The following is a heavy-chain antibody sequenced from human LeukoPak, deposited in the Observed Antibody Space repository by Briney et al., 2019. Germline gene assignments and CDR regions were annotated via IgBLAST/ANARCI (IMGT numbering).Heavy chain of an antibody. CDR1: GGSISSSSYY. J-gene: IGHJ4*02. V-gene: IGHV4-39*07. Sequence: PSETLSLTCTVSGGSISSSSYYWGWIRQPPGTGLEWIRSIYYSGSTYYNPSLKSRVTISVDTSKNQFSLKLSSVTAADTAVYYCARVDIAAAGNYWGQGTLVTVSS. CDR3: ARVDIAAAGNY. D-gene: IGHD6-13*01. CDR2: IYYSGST.